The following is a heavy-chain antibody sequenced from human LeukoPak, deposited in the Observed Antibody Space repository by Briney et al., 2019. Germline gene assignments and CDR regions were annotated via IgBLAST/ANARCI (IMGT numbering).Heavy chain of an antibody. CDR1: GYTFTGYY. V-gene: IGHV1-2*02. D-gene: IGHD3-10*01. CDR3: ASNKAGGSGSYSAYLY. CDR2: INPNSGGT. J-gene: IGHJ4*02. Sequence: ASVKVSCKASGYTFTGYYMHWVRQAPGQGLEWMGWINPNSGGTNYAQKFQGRVTMTRDTSNSTAYMELSRLRSDDTAVYYCASNKAGGSGSYSAYLYWGQGTLVTVSS.